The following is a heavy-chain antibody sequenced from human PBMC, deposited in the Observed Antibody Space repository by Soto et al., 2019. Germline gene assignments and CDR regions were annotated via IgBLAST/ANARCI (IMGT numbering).Heavy chain of an antibody. Sequence: ASVKVSCKAPGYTFTGYYMHWVRQAPGQGLEWMGWINPNSGGTNYAQKFQGWVTMTRDTSISTAYMELSRLRSDDAAVYYCARASMGYYGSGSYSLHFYFDYWGQGTLVTVSS. CDR3: ARASMGYYGSGSYSLHFYFDY. CDR2: INPNSGGT. D-gene: IGHD3-10*01. V-gene: IGHV1-2*04. CDR1: GYTFTGYY. J-gene: IGHJ4*02.